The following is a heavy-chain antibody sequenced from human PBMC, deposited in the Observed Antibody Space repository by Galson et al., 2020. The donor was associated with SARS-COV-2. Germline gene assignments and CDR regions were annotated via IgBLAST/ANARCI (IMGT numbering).Heavy chain of an antibody. Sequence: SETLSLTCTVSGGSIRSSNYYWSWIRQPPGKGLEWIGSIYNSGTTHYSPSLQSRVTISVDTSKNQFSLNLGSVTAADTAMYYCARDATSSGWYNWFDPWGQGTLVTVSS. J-gene: IGHJ5*02. D-gene: IGHD6-19*01. CDR2: IYNSGTT. V-gene: IGHV4-39*07. CDR1: GGSIRSSNYY. CDR3: ARDATSSGWYNWFDP.